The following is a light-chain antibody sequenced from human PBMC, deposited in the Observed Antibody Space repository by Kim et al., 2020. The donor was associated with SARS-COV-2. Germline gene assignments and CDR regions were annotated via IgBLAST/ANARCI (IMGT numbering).Light chain of an antibody. CDR3: HQANSFPST. Sequence: SASVGDRVTITCRASQAISTWLAWYQQKPGRAPKLLIYGASSLQSGVPSRFSGSGSGTDFTLTISSLQPEDFASYYCHQANSFPSTFGQGTKLEIK. V-gene: IGKV1-12*02. CDR1: QAISTW. CDR2: GAS. J-gene: IGKJ2*01.